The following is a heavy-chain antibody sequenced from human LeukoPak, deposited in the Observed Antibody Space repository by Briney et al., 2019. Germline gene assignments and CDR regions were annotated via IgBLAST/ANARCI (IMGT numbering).Heavy chain of an antibody. V-gene: IGHV1-18*04. CDR2: ISAYNGNT. Sequence: ASVKVSCKASGYTFTSYYMHWVRQAPGQGLEWMGWISAYNGNTNYAQKLQGRVTMTTDTSTSTAYMELSSLRSDDTAVYYCAKVSQNYDYLSHAFDMWGQGTMVSVSS. CDR1: GYTFTSYY. CDR3: AKVSQNYDYLSHAFDM. D-gene: IGHD3-16*01. J-gene: IGHJ3*02.